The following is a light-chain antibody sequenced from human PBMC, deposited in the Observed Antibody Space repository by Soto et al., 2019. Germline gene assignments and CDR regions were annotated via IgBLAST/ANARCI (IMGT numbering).Light chain of an antibody. J-gene: IGLJ1*01. Sequence: QSSLTQPASVSGSPGQSITISCTGATSDVGNYNYVSWYQHHPGKAPKLMIYEVTNRPSGVSNRFSGSKSGNTASLTISGLQAEDEADYYCKSYTSRRPYVVGIGTKVTVL. CDR3: KSYTSRRPYV. CDR1: TSDVGNYNY. V-gene: IGLV2-14*01. CDR2: EVT.